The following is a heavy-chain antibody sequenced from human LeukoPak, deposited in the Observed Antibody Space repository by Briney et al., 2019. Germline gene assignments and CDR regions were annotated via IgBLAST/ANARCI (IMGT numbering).Heavy chain of an antibody. CDR1: GGSFSGYY. CDR2: INHSGST. J-gene: IGHJ4*02. D-gene: IGHD3-16*02. Sequence: PSDTLSLTCAVYGGSFSGYYWNWIRQAPEKGLEWIGEINHSGSTNYNPSLKSRVTMSVDTSRNQFSLRLSSVTAAETAVYYCARSYDYLWGSHRYTPTFDSWGQGTLVTVSS. CDR3: ARSYDYLWGSHRYTPTFDS. V-gene: IGHV4-34*01.